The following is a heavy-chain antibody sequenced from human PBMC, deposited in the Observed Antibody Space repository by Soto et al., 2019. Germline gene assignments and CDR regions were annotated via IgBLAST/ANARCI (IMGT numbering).Heavy chain of an antibody. CDR2: LPEIGTNT. V-gene: IGHV3-23*01. CDR1: GFTFSNYG. D-gene: IGHD1-26*01. J-gene: IGHJ4*02. CDR3: AKKSGVGATWYFDY. Sequence: EVQLLESGGGLVQPGGSLRLSCAASGFTFSNYGMSWVRQAPGKGLEWVSALPEIGTNTYYADSVNGRFTISRDNSKNTLFLQRNNLRAGDTAVYYCAKKSGVGATWYFDYWGQGTLVTVSS.